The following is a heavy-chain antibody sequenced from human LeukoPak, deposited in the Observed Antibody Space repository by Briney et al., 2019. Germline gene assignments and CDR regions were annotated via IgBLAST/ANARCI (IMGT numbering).Heavy chain of an antibody. CDR1: GFTFRSYW. D-gene: IGHD2-21*02. Sequence: GGSLRLSCAASGFTFRSYWMSWVRQAPGKGLEWVANIKQDGSEKYYVDSVKGRFTISRDNSKNTLYLQMNSLRAEDTAVYYCAKDQARIVVATLAVWGKGTTVTISS. J-gene: IGHJ6*04. CDR2: IKQDGSEK. CDR3: AKDQARIVVATLAV. V-gene: IGHV3-7*03.